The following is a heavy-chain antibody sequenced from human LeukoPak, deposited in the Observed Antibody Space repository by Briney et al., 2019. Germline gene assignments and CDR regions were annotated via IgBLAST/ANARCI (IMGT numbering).Heavy chain of an antibody. CDR2: ISYSGTT. J-gene: IGHJ4*02. V-gene: IGHV4-61*01. CDR3: AREDYASDRYAD. Sequence: SQTLSLTCTVSGDSVSSGXYXXXWIRRPPXXGXXXIGYISYSGTTNYNPSLESRXTISIDTYKSQFSLKPGSVTAADTAVYFCAREDYASDRYADWGQGILVTVSS. CDR1: GDSVSSGXYX. D-gene: IGHD6-19*01.